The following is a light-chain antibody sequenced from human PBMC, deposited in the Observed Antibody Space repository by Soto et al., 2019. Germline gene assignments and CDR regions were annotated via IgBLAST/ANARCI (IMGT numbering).Light chain of an antibody. CDR1: QSVSSNF. J-gene: IGKJ2*01. CDR2: NAS. V-gene: IGKV3-20*01. Sequence: EIVLTQSPGTLSLSPGERATLFCRASQSVSSNFLAWYQQKPGQAPRLLIYNASRRAAGIPDRFSGSGSGTDFTLTISRLEPADFAVYYCQQYSTSSPRYTFGQGTKLEIK. CDR3: QQYSTSSPRYT.